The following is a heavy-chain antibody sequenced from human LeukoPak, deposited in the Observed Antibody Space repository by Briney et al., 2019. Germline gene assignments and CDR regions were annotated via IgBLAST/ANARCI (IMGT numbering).Heavy chain of an antibody. J-gene: IGHJ4*02. CDR3: ARAAAGTLRPYYFDY. V-gene: IGHV5-51*01. CDR2: IYPGDSDT. CDR1: GYSFTSYW. D-gene: IGHD6-13*01. Sequence: GESLKIPCKGSGYSFTSYWIGWVRQMPGKGLEWMGIIYPGDSDTRYSPSFQGQVTISADKSISTAYLQWSSLKASDTAMYYCARAAAGTLRPYYFDYWGQGTLVTVSS.